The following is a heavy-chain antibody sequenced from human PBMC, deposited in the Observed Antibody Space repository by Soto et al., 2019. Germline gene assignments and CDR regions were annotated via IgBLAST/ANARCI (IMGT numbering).Heavy chain of an antibody. V-gene: IGHV3-48*02. J-gene: IGHJ4*02. Sequence: GGSLRLSCAASGFTFTSNSMNWVRQAPGKGLEWISYITSSSSTIYYADSEKGRFTISRDNAKNSLYLQMNSLRDDDTAVYYCARGRVGTAYFDYWGQGALVTVSS. D-gene: IGHD2-21*02. CDR3: ARGRVGTAYFDY. CDR2: ITSSSSTI. CDR1: GFTFTSNS.